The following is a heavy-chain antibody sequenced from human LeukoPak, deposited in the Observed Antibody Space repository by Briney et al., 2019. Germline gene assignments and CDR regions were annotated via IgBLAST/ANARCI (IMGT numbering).Heavy chain of an antibody. V-gene: IGHV3-49*04. CDR2: IRSKAYGGTT. Sequence: GRSLRLSCTASGFTLGDYAMSWVRQAPGKGLEWVGFIRSKAYGGTTEYAASVKGRFTISRDDSKSIAYLQMNSLKTEDTGVYYFTGGPSRYDYVWGSWPDFDYWGQGALVTVSS. J-gene: IGHJ4*02. D-gene: IGHD3-16*01. CDR1: GFTLGDYA. CDR3: TGGPSRYDYVWGSWPDFDY.